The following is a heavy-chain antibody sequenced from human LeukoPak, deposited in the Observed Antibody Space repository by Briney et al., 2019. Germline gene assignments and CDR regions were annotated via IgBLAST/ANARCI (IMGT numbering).Heavy chain of an antibody. CDR3: ARFKEENMVRGVISYWFDP. CDR2: IYYSGST. V-gene: IGHV4-59*08. J-gene: IGHJ5*02. D-gene: IGHD3-10*01. CDR1: GGSISSYY. Sequence: PSETLSLTCTVSGGSISSYYWSWIRQPPGKGLEWIGYIYYSGSTNYNPSLKSRVTISVDTSKNQFSLKLSSVTAADTAVYYCARFKEENMVRGVISYWFDPWGQGTLVTVSS.